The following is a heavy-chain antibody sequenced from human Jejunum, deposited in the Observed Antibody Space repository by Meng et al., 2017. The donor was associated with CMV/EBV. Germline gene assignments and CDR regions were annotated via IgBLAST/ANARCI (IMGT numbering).Heavy chain of an antibody. CDR2: IYGGGGDS. CDR3: AKYAVGVEPDAIIHNWFDP. D-gene: IGHD2-2*02. J-gene: IGHJ5*02. Sequence: WVRQAPGKGLVWVSLIYGGGGDSYSADSVKGRCTISRDNSNNPLYLQMNSLRAEDTAVYYCAKYAVGVEPDAIIHNWFDPWGQGTLVTVSS. V-gene: IGHV3-23*03.